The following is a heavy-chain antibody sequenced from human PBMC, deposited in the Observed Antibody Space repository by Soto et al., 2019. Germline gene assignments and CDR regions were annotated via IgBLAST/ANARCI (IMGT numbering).Heavy chain of an antibody. V-gene: IGHV3-66*01. D-gene: IGHD4-17*01. Sequence: EVQLVESGGGLVQPGGSLRLSCAASGFTVSSNYMSWVRQAPGKGLEWVSVIYSGGSTYYADSVKGRFTISRDNSKNTLYLQRNSLRAEDTAVYYCASLRADYGDYFFDYWGQGTLVTVSS. CDR3: ASLRADYGDYFFDY. CDR1: GFTVSSNY. J-gene: IGHJ4*02. CDR2: IYSGGST.